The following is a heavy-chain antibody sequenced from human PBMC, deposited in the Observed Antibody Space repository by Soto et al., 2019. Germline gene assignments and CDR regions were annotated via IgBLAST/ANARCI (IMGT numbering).Heavy chain of an antibody. CDR2: INPHGGST. CDR3: ARHRRETGTFAQPLDS. D-gene: IGHD1-1*01. Sequence: ASVKVSCKAPGDTFTSYYLNWVRQAPGQGLEWMGVINPHGGSTKYAQKFQGRVTMTRDTSRSTVYMELRSLRSDDTALYFCARHRRETGTFAQPLDSWGQGTLVTVSS. J-gene: IGHJ4*02. V-gene: IGHV1-46*01. CDR1: GDTFTSYY.